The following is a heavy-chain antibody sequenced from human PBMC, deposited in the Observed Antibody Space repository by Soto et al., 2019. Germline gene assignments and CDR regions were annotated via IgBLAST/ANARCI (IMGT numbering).Heavy chain of an antibody. J-gene: IGHJ3*01. CDR3: ARQSRPPALLNGYYRRFDF. D-gene: IGHD3-9*01. Sequence: SETLSLTCTVSGGSISSNYWSWIRQPPGKGLEWIGYIYYTGSTDYNPSLKSRVTISVDTSKNQFSLKLSSVTAADTAVYYCARQSRPPALLNGYYRRFDFWGQGTMVTVSS. CDR2: IYYTGST. CDR1: GGSISSNY. V-gene: IGHV4-59*08.